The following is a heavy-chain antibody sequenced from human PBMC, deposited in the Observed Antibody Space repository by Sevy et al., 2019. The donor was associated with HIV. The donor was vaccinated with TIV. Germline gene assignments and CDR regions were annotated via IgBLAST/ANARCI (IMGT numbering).Heavy chain of an antibody. CDR2: ISAYNGNT. CDR3: ARDWGDGYNRRYYYYYYGMDV. CDR1: GYTFTSYG. D-gene: IGHD5-12*01. J-gene: IGHJ6*02. Sequence: ASVKVSCKASGYTFTSYGISWVRQAPGQGLEWMGWISAYNGNTNYAQKLQGRVTMTTDTSTGTAYMELRSLRSDDTAVYYCARDWGDGYNRRYYYYYYGMDVWGQGTTVTVSS. V-gene: IGHV1-18*04.